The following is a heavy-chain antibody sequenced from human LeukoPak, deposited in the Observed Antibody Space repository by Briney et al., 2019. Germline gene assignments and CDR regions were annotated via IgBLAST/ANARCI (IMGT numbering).Heavy chain of an antibody. CDR3: ARLPYSIPLSY. CDR1: GLTFISYW. Sequence: QPGGSLRLSCAASGLTFISYWMHWVRQAPGKGLVWVSRISSDGSSTSYAHSVKGRFTISRDNAKTTLYRQMNSLRAEDTGVYYCARLPYSIPLSYWGQGTLVTVSS. J-gene: IGHJ4*02. V-gene: IGHV3-74*01. CDR2: ISSDGSST. D-gene: IGHD6-13*01.